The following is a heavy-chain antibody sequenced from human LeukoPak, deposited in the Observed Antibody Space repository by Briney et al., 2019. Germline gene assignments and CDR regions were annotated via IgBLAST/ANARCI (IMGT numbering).Heavy chain of an antibody. J-gene: IGHJ4*02. CDR1: GFTFSNYG. V-gene: IGHV3-48*04. CDR3: ARVSWKRGYYFDY. D-gene: IGHD1-1*01. CDR2: ISSSGSTI. Sequence: GRSLRLSCAASGFTFSNYGMHWVRQAPGKGLEWVSYISSSGSTIYYADSVKGRFTISRDNAKNSLYLQMNSLRAEDTAVYYCARVSWKRGYYFDYWGQGTLVTVSS.